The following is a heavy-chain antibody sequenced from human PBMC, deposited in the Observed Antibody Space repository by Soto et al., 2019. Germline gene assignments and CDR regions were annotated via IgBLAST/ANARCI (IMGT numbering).Heavy chain of an antibody. Sequence: GGSLRLSCAASGFTFSSYSMNWVRQAPGKGLEWVSSISSSSSYIYYADSVKGRFTISRDNAKNSLYLQMNSLRAEDTAVYYCARDPPGDYIWGSFDYWGQGTLVTVSS. CDR1: GFTFSSYS. CDR3: ARDPPGDYIWGSFDY. J-gene: IGHJ4*02. V-gene: IGHV3-21*01. CDR2: ISSSSSYI. D-gene: IGHD3-16*01.